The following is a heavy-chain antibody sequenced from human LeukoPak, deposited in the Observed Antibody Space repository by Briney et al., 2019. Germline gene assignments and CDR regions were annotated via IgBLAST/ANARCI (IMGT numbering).Heavy chain of an antibody. J-gene: IGHJ4*02. V-gene: IGHV4-59*01. Sequence: SETLSLTCTVSGGSISSYYWSWIRQPPGKGLEWIGYIYYSGSTNYNPSLKSRVTISVDTSKNQFSLKLSSVTAADTAVYYCARGMAADYWGQGTLVTVSS. CDR2: IYYSGST. D-gene: IGHD5-24*01. CDR3: ARGMAADY. CDR1: GGSISSYY.